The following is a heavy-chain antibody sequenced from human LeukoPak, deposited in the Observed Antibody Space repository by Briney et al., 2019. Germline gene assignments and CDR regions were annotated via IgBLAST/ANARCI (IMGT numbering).Heavy chain of an antibody. V-gene: IGHV3-30*18. J-gene: IGHJ4*02. CDR1: GFTLSSYG. CDR3: AKPDYYDSSGYYLRFFDH. D-gene: IGHD3-22*01. CDR2: ISYDGSNK. Sequence: GGSLSLSCAGSGFTLSSYGMHWVRQAPGKGLEGVAVISYDGSNKYYADSVKGRFSISRDNSKSTLYLQMSSLRAEDTAVYYCAKPDYYDSSGYYLRFFDHWGQGTLVTVSS.